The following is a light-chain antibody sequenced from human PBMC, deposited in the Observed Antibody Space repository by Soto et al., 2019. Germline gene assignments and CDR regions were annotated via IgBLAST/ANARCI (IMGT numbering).Light chain of an antibody. CDR1: QSVSSK. J-gene: IGKJ1*01. V-gene: IGKV3-15*01. CDR2: RAS. Sequence: EIVMTQSPATLSVSPGERATLSCRASQSVSSKLAWYQQKPGQAPRLLIYRASTRATDIPARFSGSGSGTEFTLTISSRQSEDFAVYYFQQYNNWPPATFGQGTRVEIK. CDR3: QQYNNWPPAT.